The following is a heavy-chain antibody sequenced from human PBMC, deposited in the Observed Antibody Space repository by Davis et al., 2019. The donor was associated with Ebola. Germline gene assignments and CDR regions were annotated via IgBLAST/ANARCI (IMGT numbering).Heavy chain of an antibody. J-gene: IGHJ4*02. V-gene: IGHV6-1*01. D-gene: IGHD3-10*01. CDR1: GDSVPGQNGA. CDR3: ARGWFRGSFDY. CDR2: TYYNSKWYN. Sequence: HSQTPSLTRAISGDSVPGQNGAWNWIRQTPARGLEWLGRTYYNSKWYNDYAVSVRSRININPDTSKNQLSLQLNSVTPEDTAVYYCARGWFRGSFDYWGQGTPVTVSS.